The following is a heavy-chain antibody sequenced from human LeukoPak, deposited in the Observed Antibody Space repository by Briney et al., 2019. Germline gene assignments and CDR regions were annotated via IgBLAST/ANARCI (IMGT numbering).Heavy chain of an antibody. V-gene: IGHV3-23*01. Sequence: GGSLRLSCAASGFTFSSYAMSWVRQAPGKGLEWVPVISGSGGSTYYADSVKGRFTISRDNSKNTLYLQMNSLRAEDTAVYYCAKDASSGYYYFDYWGQGTLVTVSS. CDR2: ISGSGGST. CDR1: GFTFSSYA. J-gene: IGHJ4*02. CDR3: AKDASSGYYYFDY. D-gene: IGHD3-22*01.